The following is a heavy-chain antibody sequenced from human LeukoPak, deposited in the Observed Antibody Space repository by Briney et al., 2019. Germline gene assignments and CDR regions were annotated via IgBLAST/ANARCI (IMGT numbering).Heavy chain of an antibody. J-gene: IGHJ4*02. CDR2: ISYDGSNK. D-gene: IGHD3-10*01. V-gene: IGHV3-30*18. CDR3: AKGPHFTMVRGVTFLDY. CDR1: GFTFSSYG. Sequence: GGSRRLSCAASGFTFSSYGMHWVRQALGKGLEWVAVISYDGSNKYYADSVKGRFTISRDNSKNTLYLQMNSLRAEDTAVYYCAKGPHFTMVRGVTFLDYWGQGTLVTVSS.